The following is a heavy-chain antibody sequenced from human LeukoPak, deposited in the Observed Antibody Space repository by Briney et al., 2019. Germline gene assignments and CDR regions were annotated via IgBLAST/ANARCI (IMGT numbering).Heavy chain of an antibody. CDR3: ARQPYNSGWSGDFFDY. V-gene: IGHV4-39*01. Sequence: SETLSLTCTVSGGSISRSGYYWGWIRQPPGKGLEWMGSIYYSGRTSYNPSLQTRVTISVDTSKNQFSLQLNSVTPEDTAVYYCARQPYNSGWSGDFFDYWGQGTLVTVSS. CDR2: IYYSGRT. J-gene: IGHJ4*02. D-gene: IGHD6-19*01. CDR1: GGSISRSGYY.